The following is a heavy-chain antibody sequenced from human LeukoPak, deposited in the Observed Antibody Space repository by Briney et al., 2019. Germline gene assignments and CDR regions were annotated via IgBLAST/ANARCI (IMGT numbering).Heavy chain of an antibody. J-gene: IGHJ3*02. CDR1: GGTFSSYA. D-gene: IGHD6-19*01. CDR3: ASSKDSSGLSVGAFDI. CDR2: IIPIFGTA. Sequence: SVKVSCKASGGTFSSYAISWVRQAPGQGLEWMGGIIPIFGTANYAQKFQGRVTITADESTSTAYMELSSLRSEDTAVYYCASSKDSSGLSVGAFDIWGQGIMVTVSS. V-gene: IGHV1-69*01.